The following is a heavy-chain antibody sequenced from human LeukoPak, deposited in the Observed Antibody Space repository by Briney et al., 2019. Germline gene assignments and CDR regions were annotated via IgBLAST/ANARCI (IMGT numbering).Heavy chain of an antibody. J-gene: IGHJ4*02. D-gene: IGHD3-10*01. Sequence: GGSLRLSCAASGFTFSSYGMSWVRQAPGKGLEWVANIKQDGSNKYYVDSVKGRFTISRDNAKNSLYLQMNSLRAEDTAVYYCARNYYGSGSYYRYWGQGTLVTVSS. V-gene: IGHV3-7*03. CDR3: ARNYYGSGSYYRY. CDR2: IKQDGSNK. CDR1: GFTFSSYG.